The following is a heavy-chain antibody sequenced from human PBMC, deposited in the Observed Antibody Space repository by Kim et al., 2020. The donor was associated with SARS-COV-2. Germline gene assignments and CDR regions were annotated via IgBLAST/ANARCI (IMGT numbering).Heavy chain of an antibody. Sequence: GGSLRLSCAASGFTFSSYSVNWVRQAPGKGLEWVSSISGSISYIYYADSVKGRFTISRDNAKNSLYLQMNSLRAEDTAVYYCARDRLNTIFGVVIVDAFDIWGQGTMVTVSS. CDR1: GFTFSSYS. D-gene: IGHD3-3*01. CDR3: ARDRLNTIFGVVIVDAFDI. J-gene: IGHJ3*02. V-gene: IGHV3-21*01. CDR2: ISGSISYI.